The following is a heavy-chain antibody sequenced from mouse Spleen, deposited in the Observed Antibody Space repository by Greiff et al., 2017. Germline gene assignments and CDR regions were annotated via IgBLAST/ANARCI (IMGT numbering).Heavy chain of an antibody. CDR1: GYTFTDYE. D-gene: IGHD3-2*01. CDR2: IDPETGGT. CDR3: TRGGQLGLLYYFDY. J-gene: IGHJ2*01. Sequence: QVQLQQSGAELVRPGASVTLSCKASGYTFTDYEMHWVKQTPVHGLEWIGAIDPETGGTAYNQKFKGKAILTADKSSSTAYMELRSLTSEDSAVYYCTRGGQLGLLYYFDYWGQGTTLTVSS. V-gene: IGHV1-15*01.